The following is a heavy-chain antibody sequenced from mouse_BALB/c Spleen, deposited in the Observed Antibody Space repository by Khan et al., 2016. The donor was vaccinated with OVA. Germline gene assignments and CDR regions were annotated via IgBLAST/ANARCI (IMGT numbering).Heavy chain of an antibody. V-gene: IGHV3-8*02. Sequence: VQLKESGPSLVQPSQTLSLTCSVTGDSITSGFWSWIRKFPGNKLEYMGYMIYSGYTYYNPSLKGRFSITRHTSKNQYYLQLNSVTTEDTATYCCARSTYRYAFAYWGQGTLVTVSA. CDR2: MIYSGYT. J-gene: IGHJ3*01. D-gene: IGHD2-14*01. CDR1: GDSITSGF. CDR3: ARSTYRYAFAY.